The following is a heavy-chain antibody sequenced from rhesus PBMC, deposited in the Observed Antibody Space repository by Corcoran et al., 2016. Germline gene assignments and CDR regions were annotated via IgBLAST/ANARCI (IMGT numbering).Heavy chain of an antibody. CDR1: GGSISSNY. J-gene: IGHJ4*01. D-gene: IGHD5-36*02. V-gene: IGHV4-173*01. Sequence: QLQLQESGPGLVKPSETLSLTCAVSGGSISSNYWSLIRQPPGKGLEWIGRISGSGCSTDYNPTLKSRGTISTDTAKNRFSLKLSSVTAADTAVYYCARRLATVTLSYFDYWGQGVLVTVSS. CDR2: ISGSGCST. CDR3: ARRLATVTLSYFDY.